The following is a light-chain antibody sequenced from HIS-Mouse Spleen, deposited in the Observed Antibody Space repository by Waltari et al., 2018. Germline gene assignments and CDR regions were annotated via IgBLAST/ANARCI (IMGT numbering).Light chain of an antibody. J-gene: IGKJ2*01. CDR1: QSISSW. CDR3: QQKGT. Sequence: DIQMTQSPSTLSASVGDRVTITCRVSQSISSWLAWYQQKPGKAPKLLIYKASSLESGVPSRFSGSGSGTEFTLTISSLQPDDFATYYCQQKGTFGQGTKLEIK. CDR2: KAS. V-gene: IGKV1-5*03.